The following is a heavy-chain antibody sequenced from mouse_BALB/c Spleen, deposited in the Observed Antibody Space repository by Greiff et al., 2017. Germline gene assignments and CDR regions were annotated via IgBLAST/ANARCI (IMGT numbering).Heavy chain of an antibody. CDR3: NALYYDYVLDY. D-gene: IGHD2-4*01. CDR1: GFNIKDYY. Sequence: DVQLQESGAELVRSGASVKLSCTASGFNIKDYYMHWVKQRPEQGLEWIGWIDPENGDTEYAPKFQGKATMTADTSSNTAYLQLSSLTSEDTAVYYCNALYYDYVLDYWGQGTTLTVSS. J-gene: IGHJ2*01. CDR2: IDPENGDT. V-gene: IGHV14-4*02.